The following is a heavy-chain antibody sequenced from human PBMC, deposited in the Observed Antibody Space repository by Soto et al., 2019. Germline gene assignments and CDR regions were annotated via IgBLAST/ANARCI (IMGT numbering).Heavy chain of an antibody. CDR1: GFSFSTYG. CDR3: AKGSGNYWAFDY. V-gene: IGHV3-30*18. Sequence: QVHLVESGGGVVQPGRSLRLSCAASGFSFSTYGMHWVRQAPGKGLEWVAFISNDGSNKYYADSVKGRFTISRDNSKNTLYLHMNSLRAEDTAVYYCAKGSGNYWAFDYWGQGTLVTVSS. J-gene: IGHJ4*02. CDR2: ISNDGSNK. D-gene: IGHD1-26*01.